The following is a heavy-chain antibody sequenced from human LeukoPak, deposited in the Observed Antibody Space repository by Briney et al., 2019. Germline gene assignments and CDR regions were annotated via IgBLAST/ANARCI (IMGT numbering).Heavy chain of an antibody. CDR2: IYYSGST. Sequence: SETLSLTCTVSGGSISSSSYYWGWIRQPPGKGLEWIGSIYYSGSTYYNPSLKSRVTISVDTSKNQFSLKLSSVTAADTAVYYCASRLLAGPFDYWGQGTLVTVSS. V-gene: IGHV4-39*01. J-gene: IGHJ4*02. D-gene: IGHD6-19*01. CDR1: GGSISSSSYY. CDR3: ASRLLAGPFDY.